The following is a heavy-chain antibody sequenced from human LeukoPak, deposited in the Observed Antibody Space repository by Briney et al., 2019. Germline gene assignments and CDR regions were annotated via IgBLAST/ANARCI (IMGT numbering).Heavy chain of an antibody. J-gene: IGHJ4*02. D-gene: IGHD5-12*01. Sequence: GGSLRLSCAASGFTFSSYEMNWVRQAPGKGLEWVSYISSSGITIYYADSVKGRFTISRDNAKNSLYLQMNGLRAEDTAVYYCAREMGGYPFDYWGQGTLVTVSS. V-gene: IGHV3-48*03. CDR3: AREMGGYPFDY. CDR1: GFTFSSYE. CDR2: ISSSGITI.